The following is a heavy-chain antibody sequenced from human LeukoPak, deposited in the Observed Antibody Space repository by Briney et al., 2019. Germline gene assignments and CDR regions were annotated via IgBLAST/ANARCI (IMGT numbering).Heavy chain of an antibody. Sequence: GGSLRLSCAASGFTFDDYAMHWVRQAPGKGLESVSGISWNSGSIGYADSVKGRFTISRDNAKNSLYLQMNSLRAEDTALYYCAKDIRPIVVVGGAFDYWGQGTLVTVSS. V-gene: IGHV3-9*01. CDR2: ISWNSGSI. CDR1: GFTFDDYA. CDR3: AKDIRPIVVVGGAFDY. J-gene: IGHJ4*02. D-gene: IGHD3-22*01.